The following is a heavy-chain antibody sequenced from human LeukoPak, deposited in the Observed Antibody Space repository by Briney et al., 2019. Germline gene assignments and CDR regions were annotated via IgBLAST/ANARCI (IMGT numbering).Heavy chain of an antibody. Sequence: GGSLRLSCAASGFTFSIYWMSWVRQAPDKGLEWLANIKEDGSDKYYVDSVKGLFTISRDNAKNSLYLQMNSLRADDTAVYYCARAGTLAGTGGGFDYWGQGTLVTVSS. J-gene: IGHJ4*02. CDR2: IKEDGSDK. CDR1: GFTFSIYW. V-gene: IGHV3-7*05. CDR3: ARAGTLAGTGGGFDY. D-gene: IGHD6-19*01.